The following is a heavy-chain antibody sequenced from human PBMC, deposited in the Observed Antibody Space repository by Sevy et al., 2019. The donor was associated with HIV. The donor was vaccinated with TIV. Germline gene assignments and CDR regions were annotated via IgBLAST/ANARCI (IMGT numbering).Heavy chain of an antibody. Sequence: GGSLRLSCAASGFTFSSYAMSWVRQAPGKGLEWVSGISGSGGSTYYAHSVKGRFTISRDNPKNTLYLQMKSLRVEDTAVYYCAKDKWRYGYCSSTSCPESYYYYGMDVWGQGTTVTVSS. D-gene: IGHD2-2*03. CDR2: ISGSGGST. CDR3: AKDKWRYGYCSSTSCPESYYYYGMDV. V-gene: IGHV3-23*01. J-gene: IGHJ6*02. CDR1: GFTFSSYA.